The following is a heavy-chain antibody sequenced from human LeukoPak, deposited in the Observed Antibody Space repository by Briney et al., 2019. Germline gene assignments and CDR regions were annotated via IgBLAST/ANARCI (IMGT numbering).Heavy chain of an antibody. D-gene: IGHD5-18*01. J-gene: IGHJ4*02. CDR1: GGSISSYY. CDR2: IYASGSN. V-gene: IGHV4-4*07. Sequence: SETLSLTCTVSGGSISSYYLSWIRQAAGKGLEWIGRIYASGSNNYNPSLKSRVAISVDTCKNEFYLKLRSVTAADTAVYYCARDVDGYSYGLPSHWGQGTLVTVSS. CDR3: ARDVDGYSYGLPSH.